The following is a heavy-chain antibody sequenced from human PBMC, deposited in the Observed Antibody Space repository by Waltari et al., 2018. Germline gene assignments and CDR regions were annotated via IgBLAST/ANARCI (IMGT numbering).Heavy chain of an antibody. V-gene: IGHV3-30*09. Sequence: QVQLVESGGGVVQPGRSLRLSCAASEFTFGSYALTWVRQAPGKGLEGVAVISYNERNIYYVDSVRGRFAISRDNSKKMLYLQMNSLRAEDTAVYYCARDYCDRTNCHGMDVWGQGTTVTVSS. CDR2: ISYNERNI. CDR3: ARDYCDRTNCHGMDV. CDR1: EFTFGSYA. J-gene: IGHJ6*02. D-gene: IGHD3-22*01.